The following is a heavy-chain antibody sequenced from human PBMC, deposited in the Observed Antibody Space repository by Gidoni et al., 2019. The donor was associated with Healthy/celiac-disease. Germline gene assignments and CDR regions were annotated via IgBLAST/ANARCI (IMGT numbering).Heavy chain of an antibody. CDR2: ISYDGSNK. D-gene: IGHD3-3*01. J-gene: IGHJ6*02. V-gene: IGHV3-30*03. Sequence: QVQLVESGGGVVQPGRSLRLSCAASGFTFSSYGMHWVRQAPGKGLEWVAVISYDGSNKYYADSVKGRFTISRDNSKNTLYLQMNSLRAEDTAVYYCGQDDFWSGPFTDSTNGMDVWGQGTTVTVSS. CDR1: GFTFSSYG. CDR3: GQDDFWSGPFTDSTNGMDV.